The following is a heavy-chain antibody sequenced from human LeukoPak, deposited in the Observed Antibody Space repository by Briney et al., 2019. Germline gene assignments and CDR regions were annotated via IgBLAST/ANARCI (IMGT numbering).Heavy chain of an antibody. CDR1: GFTVRSNY. CDR3: ARVPSDC. J-gene: IGHJ4*02. Sequence: GGSLRLSCAASGFTVRSNYMSWVRQAPGKGLEWVSVIYGGGTTNYADSVKGRFSISRDNSKNTLYLQMNSLRSEDTAVYYCARVPSDCWGQGTLVTVSS. V-gene: IGHV3-66*01. CDR2: IYGGGTT.